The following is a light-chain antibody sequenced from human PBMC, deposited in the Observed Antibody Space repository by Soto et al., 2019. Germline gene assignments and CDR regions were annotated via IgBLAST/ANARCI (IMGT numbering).Light chain of an antibody. CDR2: EVN. V-gene: IGLV2-23*02. Sequence: QSVLTQPASVSGSPGQSITISCTGTSSDVGLYNLVSWYQHLPGEAPKLIIYEVNERPSGISDRFSGSKSGNTASLTISGLQVEDEADYYCCSYVGSSILMFGGGTKLTVL. J-gene: IGLJ3*02. CDR3: CSYVGSSILM. CDR1: SSDVGLYNL.